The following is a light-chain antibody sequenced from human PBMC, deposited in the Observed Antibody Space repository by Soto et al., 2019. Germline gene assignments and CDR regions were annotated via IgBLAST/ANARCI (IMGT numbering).Light chain of an antibody. V-gene: IGKV2-30*01. Sequence: DVVMTQSPLSPPVTLGQPASISCRSSQSLVYSDGVTYLNWFHQRPGQSPRRLFYKVSDRDSGVPDRFSGSGSGTDFTLKLSRVEAEDVGIYYCMQGTHWPYTFGQGTNLEIK. CDR2: KVS. CDR1: QSLVYSDGVTY. CDR3: MQGTHWPYT. J-gene: IGKJ2*01.